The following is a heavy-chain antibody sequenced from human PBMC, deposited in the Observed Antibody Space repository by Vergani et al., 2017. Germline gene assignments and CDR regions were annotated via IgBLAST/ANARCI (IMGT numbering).Heavy chain of an antibody. D-gene: IGHD2-15*01. CDR1: GGTFSSYA. CDR2: IIPIFGTA. J-gene: IGHJ4*02. V-gene: IGHV1-69*01. Sequence: QVQLVQSGAEVKKPGSSVKVSCKASGGTFSSYAISWVRQAPGQGLEWMGGIIPIFGTANYAQKFQGRVTITADESTSTAYMGLSSLRSEDTAVYYCARSGGRCSGGSCSVGYWGQGTLVTVSS. CDR3: ARSGGRCSGGSCSVGY.